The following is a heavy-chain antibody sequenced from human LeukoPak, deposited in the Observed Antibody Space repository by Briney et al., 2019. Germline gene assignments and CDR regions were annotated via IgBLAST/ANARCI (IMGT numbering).Heavy chain of an antibody. J-gene: IGHJ4*02. CDR3: TRGPRSLYGDYVEYFDS. CDR1: GGTIDTTNSY. Sequence: SETLSLTCNVSGGTIDTTNSYWVWIRQPPGKGLEWIGSIHYSGSTNYNPSLKSRVTFSVDTSKNQFSLRLTSVTGGDTIVYFCTRGPRSLYGDYVEYFDSWGQGTLVTVSS. D-gene: IGHD4-17*01. V-gene: IGHV4-39*01. CDR2: IHYSGST.